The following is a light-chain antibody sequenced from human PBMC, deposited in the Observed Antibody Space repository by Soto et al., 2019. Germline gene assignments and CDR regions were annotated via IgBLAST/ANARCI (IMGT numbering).Light chain of an antibody. V-gene: IGKV3-11*01. CDR3: QQRGNWPPIT. CDR1: QSVSSY. Sequence: EIGLTQSPATLSLSPGERATLSCRASQSVSSYLAWYQQKPGQAPRLLIYDASNRATGIPARFSGSGSGTDFTLTISSLEPEDFAVYYCQQRGNWPPITFGQGTRLE. J-gene: IGKJ5*01. CDR2: DAS.